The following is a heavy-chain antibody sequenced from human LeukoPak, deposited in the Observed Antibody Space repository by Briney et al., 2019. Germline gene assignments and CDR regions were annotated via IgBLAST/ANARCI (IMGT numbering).Heavy chain of an antibody. J-gene: IGHJ4*02. CDR1: GGSITGYY. Sequence: SETLSLTCTVSGGSITGYYWSWVRQPAGKGLEWIGYIYYSGSTNYNPSLKSRVTISVDTSKNQFSLKLSSVTAADTAVYYCARSSLTVRGVSFDYWGQGTLVTVSS. D-gene: IGHD3-10*01. CDR2: IYYSGST. V-gene: IGHV4-59*01. CDR3: ARSSLTVRGVSFDY.